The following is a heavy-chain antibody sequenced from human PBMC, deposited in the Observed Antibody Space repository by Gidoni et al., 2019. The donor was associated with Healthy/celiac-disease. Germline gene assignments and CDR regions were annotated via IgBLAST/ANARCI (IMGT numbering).Heavy chain of an antibody. D-gene: IGHD2-2*01. Sequence: GFTFSSYAMHWVRQAPGKGLEWVAVISYDGSNKYYADSVKGRFTISRDNSKNTLYLQMNSLRAEDTAVYYCARDLRSYCSSTSCYAEYGMDVWGQGTTVTVSS. CDR2: ISYDGSNK. J-gene: IGHJ6*02. CDR3: ARDLRSYCSSTSCYAEYGMDV. CDR1: GFTFSSYA. V-gene: IGHV3-30*04.